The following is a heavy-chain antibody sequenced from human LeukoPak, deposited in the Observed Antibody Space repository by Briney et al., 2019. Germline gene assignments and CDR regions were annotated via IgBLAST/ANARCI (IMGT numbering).Heavy chain of an antibody. CDR1: GFTFSNYG. Sequence: GRSLRLSCAASGFTFSNYGMDWVRQAPGKGLEWVAVISYDGSNKYYADSVKGRFTISRDNSKNTLYLQMNSLRAEDTAVYYCAKDGYGDYDFDYWGQGTRVTVSS. CDR3: AKDGYGDYDFDY. D-gene: IGHD4-17*01. J-gene: IGHJ4*02. CDR2: ISYDGSNK. V-gene: IGHV3-30*18.